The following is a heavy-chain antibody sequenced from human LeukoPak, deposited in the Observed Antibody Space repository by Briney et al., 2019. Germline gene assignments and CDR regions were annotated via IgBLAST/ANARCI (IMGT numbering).Heavy chain of an antibody. V-gene: IGHV4-4*07. CDR3: ARDPGWEGPSPYYYYMDV. Sequence: PSETLSLTCTVSGGSISSYYWSWIRQPAGKGLEWIGRIYTSGSTNYNPSLKSRVTMPVDTSKNQFSLKLSSVTAADTAVYYCARDPGWEGPSPYYYYMDVWGKGTTVTVSS. CDR1: GGSISSYY. J-gene: IGHJ6*03. CDR2: IYTSGST. D-gene: IGHD1-26*01.